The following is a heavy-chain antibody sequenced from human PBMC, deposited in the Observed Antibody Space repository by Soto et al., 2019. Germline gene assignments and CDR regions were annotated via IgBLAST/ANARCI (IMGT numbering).Heavy chain of an antibody. Sequence: HVQLVQSGAAVKKPGSSVKVSCKSSGGPFSGHTMNWVRQAPGQGLEWMGGLTPIFDAPIYAQNFRGRVTITADEPASTAYMELSSLTSEDTAVYYCARDRREVVGNDAFDFWCQGTMVTVSS. D-gene: IGHD2-15*01. J-gene: IGHJ3*01. CDR1: GGPFSGHT. CDR2: LTPIFDAP. CDR3: ARDRREVVGNDAFDF. V-gene: IGHV1-69*12.